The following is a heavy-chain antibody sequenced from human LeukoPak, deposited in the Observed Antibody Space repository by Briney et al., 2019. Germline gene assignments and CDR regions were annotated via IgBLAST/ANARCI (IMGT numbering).Heavy chain of an antibody. Sequence: GGSLRLSCVASGFTFSSYGMYWVRQAPGKGLEWVAVIWYDGSNKYYADSVKGRFTISRDNSKNTLYLQMNSLRAEDTAVYYCARVLCSGGTCLDAFDLWGQGTMVTVSS. CDR2: IWYDGSNK. V-gene: IGHV3-33*01. CDR1: GFTFSSYG. CDR3: ARVLCSGGTCLDAFDL. J-gene: IGHJ3*01. D-gene: IGHD2-15*01.